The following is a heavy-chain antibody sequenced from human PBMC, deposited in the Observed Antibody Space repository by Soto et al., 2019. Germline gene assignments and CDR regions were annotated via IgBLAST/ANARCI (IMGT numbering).Heavy chain of an antibody. CDR2: IIPILGIA. CDR1: GGTFSSYT. J-gene: IGHJ6*03. CDR3: ARGKQLGYYYYSYMAV. V-gene: IGHV1-69*02. Sequence: GASVKVSCKASGGTFSSYTISWVRQAPGQGLEWMGRIIPILGIANYAQKFQGRVTITADKSTSTAYMELSSLRSEDTAVYYCARGKQLGYYYYSYMAVWGKGTTAPVS. D-gene: IGHD6-13*01.